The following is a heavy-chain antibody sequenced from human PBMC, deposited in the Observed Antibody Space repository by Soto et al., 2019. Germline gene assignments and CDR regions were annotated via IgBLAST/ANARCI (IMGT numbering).Heavy chain of an antibody. CDR2: IYYSGST. V-gene: IGHV4-59*01. J-gene: IGHJ6*03. CDR1: GGSISSYY. CDR3: ARGFKGEIYNRGIFGVVKYYYYMDV. Sequence: SETLSLTCTVSGGSISSYYWSWIRQPPGKGLEWIGYIYYSGSTNYNPSLKSRVSISVDTSKNQFSLKLSSVTAADTAVYYCARGFKGEIYNRGIFGVVKYYYYMDVWGKGTTVTVSS. D-gene: IGHD3-3*01.